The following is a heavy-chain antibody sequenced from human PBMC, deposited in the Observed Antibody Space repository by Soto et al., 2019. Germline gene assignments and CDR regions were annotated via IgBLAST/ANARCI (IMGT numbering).Heavy chain of an antibody. D-gene: IGHD2-2*01. CDR3: AKDRDYPRDQFHY. CDR2: ISANGQGI. J-gene: IGHJ4*02. V-gene: IGHV3-23*01. Sequence: EVQLLESGGGLVQPGGSLRLSCAASGFTFSINALSWVRQAPGKGLEWVSAISANGQGIYYADSVRGQFTISRDNSKNTVFLHMDSLRAEDTAVYYCAKDRDYPRDQFHYWGQGTLVTVSS. CDR1: GFTFSINA.